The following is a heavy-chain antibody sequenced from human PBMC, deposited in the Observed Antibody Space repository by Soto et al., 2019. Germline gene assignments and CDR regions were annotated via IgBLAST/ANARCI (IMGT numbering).Heavy chain of an antibody. CDR3: EKESGSYPIYYFDY. D-gene: IGHD1-26*01. Sequence: SVKVACKASGYTFTNYALHWVRQAPGQSLEWMGWINGGNGNTRYSQRLQGRVTITRDTSASTAYMELSSLRYEDSAVYYCEKESGSYPIYYFDYWGQGTPVTVSS. CDR1: GYTFTNYA. CDR2: INGGNGNT. V-gene: IGHV1-3*01. J-gene: IGHJ4*02.